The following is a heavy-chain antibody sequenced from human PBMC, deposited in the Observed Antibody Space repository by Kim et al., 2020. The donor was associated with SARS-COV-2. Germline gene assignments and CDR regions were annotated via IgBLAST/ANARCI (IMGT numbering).Heavy chain of an antibody. V-gene: IGHV3-13*01. J-gene: IGHJ4*02. Sequence: GESLKISCAASGFTFSNYDMHWVRQATGKGLEWVSGIGKAGDTYYLDSVKGRFIISRENAQNSVYLQMNSLRAGDTAVYYCARLSYANTWFYDFWGQGTL. CDR1: GFTFSNYD. CDR3: ARLSYANTWFYDF. CDR2: IGKAGDT. D-gene: IGHD2-2*01.